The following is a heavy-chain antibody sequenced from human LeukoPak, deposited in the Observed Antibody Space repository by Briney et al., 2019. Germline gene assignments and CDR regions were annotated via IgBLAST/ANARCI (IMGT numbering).Heavy chain of an antibody. J-gene: IGHJ4*02. CDR2: IYYSGST. CDR3: ARDAVRYSYGFDY. D-gene: IGHD5-18*01. V-gene: IGHV4-30-4*08. CDR1: GGSISSGDYY. Sequence: SEALSLTCTVSGGSISSGDYYWSWIRQPPGKGLEWIGYIYYSGSTYYNPSLKSRVTISVDTSKNQFSLKLSSVTAADTAVYYCARDAVRYSYGFDYWGQGTLVTVSS.